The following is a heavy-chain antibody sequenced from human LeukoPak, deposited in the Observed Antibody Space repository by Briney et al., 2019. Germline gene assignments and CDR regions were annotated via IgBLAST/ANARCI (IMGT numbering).Heavy chain of an antibody. D-gene: IGHD6-13*01. V-gene: IGHV4-59*08. CDR2: IYYSGST. CDR3: ASPTTGYSSSWYAFDI. Sequence: SETLSLTCTVSGGSISSYYWSWIRQPPGKGLEWIGYIYYSGSTNYNPSLKSRVTISVDTSKNQFSLKLSSATAADTAVYYCASPTTGYSSSWYAFDIWGQGTMVTVSS. CDR1: GGSISSYY. J-gene: IGHJ3*02.